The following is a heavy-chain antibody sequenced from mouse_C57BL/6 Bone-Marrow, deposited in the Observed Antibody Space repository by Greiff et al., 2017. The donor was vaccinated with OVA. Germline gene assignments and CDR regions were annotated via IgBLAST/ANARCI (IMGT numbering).Heavy chain of an antibody. J-gene: IGHJ1*03. CDR1: GYTFTDHT. D-gene: IGHD1-1*01. CDR3: ARDYYGSNSYWYFDV. Sequence: QVQLQQSDAELVKPGASVKISCKVSGYTFTDHTIHWMKQRPEQGLEWIGYIYPRDGSTKYNEKFKGKATLTADKSSSTAYMQFSSLTSEDSAIYYGARDYYGSNSYWYFDVWGTGTTVTVSS. V-gene: IGHV1-78*01. CDR2: IYPRDGST.